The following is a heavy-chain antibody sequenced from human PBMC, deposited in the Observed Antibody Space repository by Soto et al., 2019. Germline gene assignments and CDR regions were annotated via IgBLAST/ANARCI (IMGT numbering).Heavy chain of an antibody. V-gene: IGHV4-59*01. J-gene: IGHJ5*02. Sequence: SETLSLTCTVSGGSIGGYYWSWIRQPPGKGLEWIGYIYYSGTTNYNPSLKSRVTISLDTSKNQFSLKLRSVTAADTAVYYCARFMVRGVIGPWGQGTPVTVSS. CDR1: GGSIGGYY. CDR2: IYYSGTT. CDR3: ARFMVRGVIGP. D-gene: IGHD3-10*01.